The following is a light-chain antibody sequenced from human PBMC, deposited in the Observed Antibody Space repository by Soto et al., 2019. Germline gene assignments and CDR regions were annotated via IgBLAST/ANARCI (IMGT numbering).Light chain of an antibody. V-gene: IGKV3-15*01. CDR2: YAS. J-gene: IGKJ3*01. CDR3: QHYSNWPPT. Sequence: EVVMTQSPATLSVSPGERVTLSCRASESVHRNLAWYQQKPGQGPSLLIYYASTRATGVPDRFTGSGSGTEFTPTISSLQSEDFGVYHCQHYSNWPPTFGPGTKVEIK. CDR1: ESVHRN.